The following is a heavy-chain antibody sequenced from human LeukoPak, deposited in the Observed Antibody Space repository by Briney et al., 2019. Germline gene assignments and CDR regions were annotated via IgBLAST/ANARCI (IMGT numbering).Heavy chain of an antibody. V-gene: IGHV3-33*01. CDR2: IWYDGSNK. Sequence: GGSLRLSCAASGFTFSSYGMHWVRQAPGKGLEWVAVIWYDGSNKYYVDSVRGRFTISRDNSKNTLYLQMNSLRAEDTAVYYCASDSSGYSNYFDYWGQGTLVTVSS. J-gene: IGHJ4*02. CDR1: GFTFSSYG. D-gene: IGHD3-22*01. CDR3: ASDSSGYSNYFDY.